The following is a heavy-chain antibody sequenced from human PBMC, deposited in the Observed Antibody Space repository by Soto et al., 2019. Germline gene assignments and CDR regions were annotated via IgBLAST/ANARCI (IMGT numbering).Heavy chain of an antibody. D-gene: IGHD5-18*01. Sequence: SETLSLTCTVSGGSISSSSYYWGWIRQPPGKGLEWIGSIYYSGSTYYNPSLKSRVTISVDTSKNQFSLKLSSVTAADTAVYYWAWTWIQLGGMDVWGQGTTVTVSS. J-gene: IGHJ6*02. CDR3: AWTWIQLGGMDV. CDR2: IYYSGST. V-gene: IGHV4-39*01. CDR1: GGSISSSSYY.